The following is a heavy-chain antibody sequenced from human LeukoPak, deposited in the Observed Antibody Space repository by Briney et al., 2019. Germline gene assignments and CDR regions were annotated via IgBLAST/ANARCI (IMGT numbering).Heavy chain of an antibody. CDR1: GFTFGSYS. V-gene: IGHV3-21*01. CDR2: ISSSSSYI. CDR3: ARDGYDHKYYFDY. J-gene: IGHJ4*02. Sequence: GGSLRLSCAASGFTFGSYSMNWVRQAPGKGLEWVSSISSSSSYIYYADSVRGRFTISRDNAKNSLYLQMNSLRAEDTAVYYCARDGYDHKYYFDYWGQGTLVTVSS. D-gene: IGHD5-12*01.